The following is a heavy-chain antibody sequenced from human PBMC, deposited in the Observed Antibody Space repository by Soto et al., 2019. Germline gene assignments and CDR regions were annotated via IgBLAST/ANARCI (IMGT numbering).Heavy chain of an antibody. CDR2: ISSTTHYI. Sequence: EVQLVEPGGGLVKPGGSLRLSCAASGFTFTRYSMNWVRQAPGKGLEWVSSISSTTHYIYYADSMRGRFTISRDNAKNAVYLEMNSLRAEDTAVYYCARESEDLTSNFVYWGQGTLVTVSS. CDR3: ARESEDLTSNFVY. J-gene: IGHJ4*02. V-gene: IGHV3-21*06. CDR1: GFTFTRYS.